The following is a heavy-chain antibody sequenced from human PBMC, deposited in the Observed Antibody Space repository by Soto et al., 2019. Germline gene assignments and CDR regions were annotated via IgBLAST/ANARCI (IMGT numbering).Heavy chain of an antibody. D-gene: IGHD3-22*01. J-gene: IGHJ4*02. CDR2: IYYSGST. CDR3: ASTSYFDNSSSAY. V-gene: IGHV4-30-4*01. CDR1: GGSIGSDNYY. Sequence: PSETLSLTCTVSGGSIGSDNYYWSWIRQPPGKGLEWIGYIYYSGSTYYNPSLKSRLIISIDTSKNQFSLKLSSVTAADTAVYYCASTSYFDNSSSAYWGQGTLVTVSS.